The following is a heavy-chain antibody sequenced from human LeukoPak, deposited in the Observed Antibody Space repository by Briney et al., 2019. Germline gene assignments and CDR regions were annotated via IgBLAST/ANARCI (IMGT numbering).Heavy chain of an antibody. Sequence: ASETLSLTCAVSGGSISSSNWWSWVRQPPGKGLEWIGEIYHSGSTNYIPSLKSRVTISVDKSKNQFSLRLRSVTAADTAVYYCASKWLGLNYWGQGTLVTVSP. D-gene: IGHD6-19*01. CDR3: ASKWLGLNY. J-gene: IGHJ4*02. CDR1: GGSISSSNW. CDR2: IYHSGST. V-gene: IGHV4-4*02.